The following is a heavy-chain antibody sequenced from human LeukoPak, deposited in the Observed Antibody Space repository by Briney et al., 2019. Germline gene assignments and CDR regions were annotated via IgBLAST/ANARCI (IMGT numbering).Heavy chain of an antibody. CDR3: ARHPDSSGYYSGYYYMDV. CDR1: GGSISSSSSY. Sequence: SETLSLTCTVSGGSISSSSSYWGWIRQPPGKGLEWIGCIDYSGSTYYNPSLKSRVTISVDTSKNQLSLKLCSVTAADTAVYYCARHPDSSGYYSGYYYMDVWGKGNTVTVSS. J-gene: IGHJ6*03. CDR2: IDYSGST. D-gene: IGHD3-22*01. V-gene: IGHV4-39*01.